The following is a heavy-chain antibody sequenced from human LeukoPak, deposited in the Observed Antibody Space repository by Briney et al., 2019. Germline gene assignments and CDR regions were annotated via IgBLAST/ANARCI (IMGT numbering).Heavy chain of an antibody. V-gene: IGHV1-18*01. CDR3: ARGVGGYDFWSGPSRTLPYYYYYMDV. J-gene: IGHJ6*03. CDR1: DYTFTSYG. D-gene: IGHD3-3*01. CDR2: ISAYNGNT. Sequence: ASVNVSCKASDYTFTSYGISWVRQAPGQGLEWMGWISAYNGNTNYAQKLQGRVTMTTDTSTSTAYMELRSLRSDDTAVYFCARGVGGYDFWSGPSRTLPYYYYYMDVWGKGTTVTVSS.